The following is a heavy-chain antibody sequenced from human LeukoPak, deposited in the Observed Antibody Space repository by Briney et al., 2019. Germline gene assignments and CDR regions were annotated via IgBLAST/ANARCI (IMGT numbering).Heavy chain of an antibody. CDR2: IKQDGSEK. V-gene: IGHV3-7*01. D-gene: IGHD6-19*01. CDR1: GFTFDDYG. CDR3: ARVWGYSSGWYYFDY. Sequence: GGSLRLSCAASGFTFDDYGMSWVRQAPGKGLEWVANIKQDGSEKYYVDSVKGRFTISRDNAKNSLYLQMNSLRAEDTAVYYCARVWGYSSGWYYFDYWGQGTLVTVSS. J-gene: IGHJ4*02.